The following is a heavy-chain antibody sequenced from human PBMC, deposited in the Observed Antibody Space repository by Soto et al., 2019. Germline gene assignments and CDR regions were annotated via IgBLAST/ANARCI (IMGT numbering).Heavy chain of an antibody. CDR2: ISYDGSNK. CDR1: GFTFSSYG. J-gene: IGHJ6*03. Sequence: GGSLRLSCAASGFTFSSYGMHWVRQAPGKGLEWVAVISYDGSNKYYADSVKGRFTISRDNSKNTLYLQMNSLRAEDTAVYYCAASLDYPPRRYMDVWGKGTTVTVSS. CDR3: AASLDYPPRRYMDV. D-gene: IGHD1-1*01. V-gene: IGHV3-30*03.